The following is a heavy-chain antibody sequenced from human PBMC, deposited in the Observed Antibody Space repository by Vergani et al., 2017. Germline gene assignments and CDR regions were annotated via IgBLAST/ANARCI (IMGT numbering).Heavy chain of an antibody. CDR3: ARGDDGILTGCRY. D-gene: IGHD3-9*01. J-gene: IGHJ4*02. Sequence: QVQVGQSGAEVKKSGAPVKVSCKTSGYTSSNYYMHWVRQAPGQGLEWMGIINPSGGHTNYEQKFQGRVTMTSDTSTSTVYMELSSLRSEDTAIYYCARGDDGILTGCRYWGQGTLVTV. CDR1: GYTSSNYY. V-gene: IGHV1-46*03. CDR2: INPSGGHT.